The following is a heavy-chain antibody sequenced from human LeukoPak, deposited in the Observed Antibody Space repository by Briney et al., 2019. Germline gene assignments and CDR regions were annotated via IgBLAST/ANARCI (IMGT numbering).Heavy chain of an antibody. CDR3: AKGAGGFSYYNWFDP. CDR2: IYYSGTT. J-gene: IGHJ5*02. CDR1: GGSISSSSYY. D-gene: IGHD5-18*01. Sequence: SETLSLTCTVSGGSISSSSYYWGWIRQPPGKGLEWIGSIYYSGTTHYNPSLESRVTISVDTSKNQFSLKLASVTAADTAIYYCAKGAGGFSYYNWFDPWGRGTLVTVSS. V-gene: IGHV4-39*07.